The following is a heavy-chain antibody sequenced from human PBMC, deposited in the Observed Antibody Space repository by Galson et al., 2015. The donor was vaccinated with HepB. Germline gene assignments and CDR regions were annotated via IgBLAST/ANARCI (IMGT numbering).Heavy chain of an antibody. CDR2: IYYSGST. CDR1: GGSINSIIYY. D-gene: IGHD3-10*01. Sequence: SETLSLTCTVPGGSINSIIYYWGWIRQPPGKGLEWVGTIYYSGSTYYNPSLKSRATLSVDTSKNQFSLKLNSVTAADTAVYYCARHRFDSGSYRVDYWGQGTLVTVSS. V-gene: IGHV4-39*01. J-gene: IGHJ4*02. CDR3: ARHRFDSGSYRVDY.